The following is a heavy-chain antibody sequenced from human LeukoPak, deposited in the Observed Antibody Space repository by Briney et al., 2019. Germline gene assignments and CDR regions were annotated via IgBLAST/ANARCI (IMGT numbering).Heavy chain of an antibody. V-gene: IGHV3-49*04. J-gene: IGHJ4*02. Sequence: GGSLRLSCTASGFTFGDYAMSWVRQAPGKGLEWVGFIRSKAYGGTTECAASVKGRFTISRDDSKSIAYLQMNSLKTEDTAVYYCTRAPYCSGGSCYDYWGQGTLVTVSS. CDR2: IRSKAYGGTT. D-gene: IGHD2-15*01. CDR1: GFTFGDYA. CDR3: TRAPYCSGGSCYDY.